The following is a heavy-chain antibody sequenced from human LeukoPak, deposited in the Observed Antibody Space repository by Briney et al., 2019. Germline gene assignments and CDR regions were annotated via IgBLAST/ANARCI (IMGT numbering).Heavy chain of an antibody. Sequence: GGSPRLSCVASGFTFDDYGMSWVPQAPGKGLEWVSGIKWNGGSTGYADSVKGRFTISRDNAKNSLSLQMNSLRAEDTAFYYCARDGGDCAGDSCYVDYWGQGTLVTVSS. CDR3: ARDGGDCAGDSCYVDY. CDR2: IKWNGGST. J-gene: IGHJ4*02. V-gene: IGHV3-20*04. CDR1: GFTFDDYG. D-gene: IGHD2-21*01.